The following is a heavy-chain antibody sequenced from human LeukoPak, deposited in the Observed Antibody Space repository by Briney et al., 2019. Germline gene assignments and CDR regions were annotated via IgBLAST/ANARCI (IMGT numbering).Heavy chain of an antibody. V-gene: IGHV3-23*01. Sequence: GGSLRLSCAASGFTFSSYAMSWVRQAPGKGLGWVSAISGSGGSTYYADSVKGLFTISRDNSKNTLYLQMNSLRAEDTAVYYCAKDLATVTKTRGVDYWGQGTLVTVSS. J-gene: IGHJ4*02. CDR1: GFTFSSYA. CDR3: AKDLATVTKTRGVDY. CDR2: ISGSGGST. D-gene: IGHD4-17*01.